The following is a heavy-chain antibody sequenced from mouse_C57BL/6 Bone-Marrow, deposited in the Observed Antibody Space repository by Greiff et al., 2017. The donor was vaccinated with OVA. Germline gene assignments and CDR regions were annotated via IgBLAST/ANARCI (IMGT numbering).Heavy chain of an antibody. CDR3: TTEGWAAY. CDR2: IDPENGDT. Sequence: EVQLQQSGAELVRPGASVKLSCTASGFNIKDDYMHWVKQRPEQGLEWIGWIDPENGDTEYASKFQGKATITADTSSNTAYLQLSSLTSEDTAVYYCTTEGWAAYWGQGTLVTVSA. D-gene: IGHD2-3*01. J-gene: IGHJ3*01. V-gene: IGHV14-4*01. CDR1: GFNIKDDY.